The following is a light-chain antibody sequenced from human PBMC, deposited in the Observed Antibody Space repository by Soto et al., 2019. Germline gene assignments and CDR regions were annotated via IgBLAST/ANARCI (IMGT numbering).Light chain of an antibody. CDR2: GNS. CDR3: QSYASSLSGYV. CDR1: SSNIGAGYD. V-gene: IGLV1-40*01. J-gene: IGLJ7*01. Sequence: QSVLTQPPSVSGAPGQRVTISCTGSSSNIGAGYDVHWYQQLPGTAPKLLIYGNSNRPSGVPHRFSGSKSGTSASLAITGLHAEDAADYYCQSYASSLSGYVFGAGTQLTVL.